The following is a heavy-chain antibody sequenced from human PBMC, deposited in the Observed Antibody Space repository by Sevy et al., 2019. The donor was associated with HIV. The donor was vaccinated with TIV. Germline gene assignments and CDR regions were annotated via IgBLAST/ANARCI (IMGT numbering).Heavy chain of an antibody. Sequence: ASVKVSCKASGYTFTDYYIHWMRQAPGQGLEWMGWINAKSDAPLYAQKFQGRITMTTDTSTSTAYMELSRLRSDDTAMYFCASALYLGSIGYHSAYAFDIWAQGTMVTVSS. D-gene: IGHD3-22*01. CDR3: ASALYLGSIGYHSAYAFDI. CDR2: INAKSDAP. J-gene: IGHJ3*02. V-gene: IGHV1-2*02. CDR1: GYTFTDYY.